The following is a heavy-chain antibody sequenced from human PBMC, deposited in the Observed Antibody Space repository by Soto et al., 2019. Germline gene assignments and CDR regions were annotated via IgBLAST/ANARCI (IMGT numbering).Heavy chain of an antibody. V-gene: IGHV4-59*01. Sequence: SETLSLTCTVSGGSISSYYWSWIRQPPGKGLEWIGYIYYSGSTNYNPSLKSQVNISVDTSKNQFSLKLSTVTAADTAVFYFARARRGYSYGSGDYYYYGMDVWGQGTTVT. CDR3: ARARRGYSYGSGDYYYYGMDV. CDR1: GGSISSYY. D-gene: IGHD5-18*01. CDR2: IYYSGST. J-gene: IGHJ6*02.